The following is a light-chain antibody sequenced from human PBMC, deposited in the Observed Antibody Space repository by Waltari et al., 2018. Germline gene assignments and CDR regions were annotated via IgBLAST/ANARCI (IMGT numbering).Light chain of an antibody. V-gene: IGKV1-17*02. Sequence: DIQMSQSPSSLSASVGDRVTITCRASQGISTYLNWYQQKPGNAPKLLIYYANSLPSGVPSRFSGSGSGKEFTLTISNLQPEDFATYYCQQGNSYPLTFGGGTKVEIK. CDR3: QQGNSYPLT. CDR1: QGISTY. CDR2: YAN. J-gene: IGKJ4*01.